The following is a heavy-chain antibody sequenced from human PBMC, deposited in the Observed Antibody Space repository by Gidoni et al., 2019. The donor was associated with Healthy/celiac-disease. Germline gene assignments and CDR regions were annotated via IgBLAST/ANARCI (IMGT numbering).Heavy chain of an antibody. D-gene: IGHD3-10*01. J-gene: IGHJ4*02. Sequence: QVQLPQLGAGLFKPSETLSLTCAVYGGSFSGYYLSWVRQPPGKGLEWIWEINHSGSTNYNPSLKSRVTISVDTSKNQFSLKLSSVTAADTAVYYCARMVRGVIIPENDYWGQGTLVTVSS. V-gene: IGHV4-34*01. CDR1: GGSFSGYY. CDR3: ARMVRGVIIPENDY. CDR2: INHSGST.